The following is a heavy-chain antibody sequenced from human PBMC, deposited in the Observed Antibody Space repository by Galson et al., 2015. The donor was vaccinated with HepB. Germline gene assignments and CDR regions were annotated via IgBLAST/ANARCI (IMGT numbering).Heavy chain of an antibody. CDR1: GFTFDDYA. V-gene: IGHV3-9*01. CDR3: AKDVMTTVTSGWFDP. D-gene: IGHD4-17*01. CDR2: ISWNSGSI. J-gene: IGHJ5*02. Sequence: SLRLSCAASGFTFDDYAMHWVRQAPGKGLEWVSGISWNSGSIGYADSVKGRFTISRDNAKNSLYLQMNSLRAEDTALYYCAKDVMTTVTSGWFDPWGQGTLVTVSS.